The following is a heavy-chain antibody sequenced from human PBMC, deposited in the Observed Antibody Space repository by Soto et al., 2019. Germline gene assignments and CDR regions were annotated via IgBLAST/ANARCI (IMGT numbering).Heavy chain of an antibody. CDR3: AKGGPDGCWRGGRCYFDY. CDR2: ISWNSNII. J-gene: IGHJ4*02. CDR1: GFTFDDFA. Sequence: EVQLVESGGGLVQPGRSLRLSCAASGFTFDDFAMHWVRRVPGQGLECVSSISWNSNIIGYADSVKGRFTISRDNAKNSLYLPMNSLRPEDTALYYCAKGGPDGCWRGGRCYFDYWGQGTLVTFSS. V-gene: IGHV3-9*01. D-gene: IGHD2-15*01.